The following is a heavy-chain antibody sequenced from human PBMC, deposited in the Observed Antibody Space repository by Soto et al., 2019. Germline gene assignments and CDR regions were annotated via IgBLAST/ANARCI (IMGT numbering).Heavy chain of an antibody. V-gene: IGHV3-23*01. CDR2: ISGSGDST. CDR1: GLIFRSYA. J-gene: IGHJ5*01. D-gene: IGHD5-18*01. Sequence: DVQLLESGGGLVQPGGSLRLSCAASGLIFRSYAMNWVRQAPGKGLERVSGISGSGDSTYYADAVRGRFTISRDNAKNTLFLQMNSLRDDDTALYYCAKAGIGGFRGWDTFNWFDSWGQGILVTVSS. CDR3: AKAGIGGFRGWDTFNWFDS.